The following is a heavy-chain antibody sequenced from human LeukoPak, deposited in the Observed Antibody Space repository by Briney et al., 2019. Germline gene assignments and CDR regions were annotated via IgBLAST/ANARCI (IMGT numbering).Heavy chain of an antibody. V-gene: IGHV3-21*01. CDR2: ISSSSSYI. D-gene: IGHD3-3*01. J-gene: IGHJ4*02. CDR3: ARGDFWSGYFDY. Sequence: PGGSLTLSCAASGFTFRRYAMSWVRQAPGKGLEWVSSISSSSSYIYYADSVKGRFTISRDNAKNSLYLQMNSLRAEDTAVYYCARGDFWSGYFDYWGQGTLVTVSS. CDR1: GFTFRRYA.